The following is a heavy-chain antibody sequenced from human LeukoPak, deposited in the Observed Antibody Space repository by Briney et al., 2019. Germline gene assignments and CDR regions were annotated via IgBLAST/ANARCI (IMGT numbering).Heavy chain of an antibody. CDR1: GFTFSSYA. CDR3: GRGGDGIDI. V-gene: IGHV3-66*01. J-gene: IGHJ3*02. Sequence: PGGSLRLSCAASGFTFSSYAMCWVRQAPGKGLEWVSLIYDDGRTVYADSVRGRFTISRDNAKDTLYLQMNSLRAEDTAVYFCGRGGDGIDIWGQGTTVIVSS. D-gene: IGHD3-10*01. CDR2: IYDDGRT.